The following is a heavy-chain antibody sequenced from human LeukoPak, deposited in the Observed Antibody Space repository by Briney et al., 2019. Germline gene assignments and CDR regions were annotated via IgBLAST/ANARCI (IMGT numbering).Heavy chain of an antibody. V-gene: IGHV3-21*01. J-gene: IGHJ5*02. Sequence: GGSLRLACWTSGFTFSSYCMTWVRQAPGKGLEWVSSINWSRSYIYYADWVNCRFTISRDNAKNSLYLQMTSLRAEDAAVYYCARGKTSQNIVTRKTYNWFDPWGQGTLVTVSS. CDR1: GFTFSSYC. CDR2: INWSRSYI. CDR3: ARGKTSQNIVTRKTYNWFDP. D-gene: IGHD2/OR15-2a*01.